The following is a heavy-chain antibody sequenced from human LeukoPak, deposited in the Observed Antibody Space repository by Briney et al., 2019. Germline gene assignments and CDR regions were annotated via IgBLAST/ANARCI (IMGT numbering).Heavy chain of an antibody. J-gene: IGHJ4*02. CDR2: INKDGSEK. V-gene: IGHV3-7*01. D-gene: IGHD1-26*01. Sequence: GGSLRLSCAASGFTFSSQWMDWVRQAPGKGLEWVANINKDGSEKYYVDSVKGGFTISRDNAKNSVFLQMDSLRVEDTAVYYCSVSLNSWGQGTLVTVSS. CDR1: GFTFSSQW. CDR3: SVSLNS.